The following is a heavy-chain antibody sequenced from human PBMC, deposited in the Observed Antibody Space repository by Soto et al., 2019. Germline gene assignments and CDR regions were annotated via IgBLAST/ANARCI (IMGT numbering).Heavy chain of an antibody. Sequence: EVQLVESGGGLVKPGGSLRLSCVASGFTFSSYSMNWVRQAPGKGLERVSYISTGSDNIYYADSVKGRFTMSRDNAKRALYLQRNSLRVEETAIYYCVRDHGNGWPGWFDPWGQGTLVTVSS. CDR2: ISTGSDNI. D-gene: IGHD1-1*01. V-gene: IGHV3-21*01. CDR3: VRDHGNGWPGWFDP. CDR1: GFTFSSYS. J-gene: IGHJ5*02.